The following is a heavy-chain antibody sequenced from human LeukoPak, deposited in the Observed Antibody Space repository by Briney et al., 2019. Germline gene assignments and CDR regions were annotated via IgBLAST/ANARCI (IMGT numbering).Heavy chain of an antibody. CDR2: INHSGST. J-gene: IGHJ3*02. CDR3: ARTSPGGDNAFDI. CDR1: GGSFSGYY. D-gene: IGHD1-26*01. V-gene: IGHV4-34*01. Sequence: PSETLSLTCAVYGGSFSGYYWSWIRQPPGKGLEWIGEINHSGSTNYNPSLKSRVTISVDTSKNQFSLRLSSVTAADTAVYYCARTSPGGDNAFDIWDQGTMVTVSS.